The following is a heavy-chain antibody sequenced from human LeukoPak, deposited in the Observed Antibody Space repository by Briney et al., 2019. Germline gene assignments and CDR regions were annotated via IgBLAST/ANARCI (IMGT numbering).Heavy chain of an antibody. CDR1: GGSISSSSYY. V-gene: IGHV4-39*07. Sequence: KTSETLSLTCTVSGGSISSSSYYWSWIRQPPGKGLEWIGKINHSGSTNYNPSLKSRVTISVDTSKNQFSLKLSSVTAADTAVYYCARGPRITMVRGVSRRSASFDYWGQGTLVPVSS. CDR2: INHSGST. CDR3: ARGPRITMVRGVSRRSASFDY. D-gene: IGHD3-10*01. J-gene: IGHJ4*02.